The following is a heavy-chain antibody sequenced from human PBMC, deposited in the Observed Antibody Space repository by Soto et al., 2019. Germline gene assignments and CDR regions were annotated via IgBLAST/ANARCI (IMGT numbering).Heavy chain of an antibody. D-gene: IGHD6-6*01. CDR2: ISYDGSNK. CDR1: GFTFSSYG. CDR3: AKDHGSSSAPVNFDY. J-gene: IGHJ4*02. Sequence: QVQLVESGGGVVQPGRSLRLSCAASGFTFSSYGMHWVRQAPGNGLEWVAVISYDGSNKYYADSVKGRFTISRDNSKNTLYLQMNSLRAEDTAVYYCAKDHGSSSAPVNFDYWGQGTLVTVSS. V-gene: IGHV3-30*18.